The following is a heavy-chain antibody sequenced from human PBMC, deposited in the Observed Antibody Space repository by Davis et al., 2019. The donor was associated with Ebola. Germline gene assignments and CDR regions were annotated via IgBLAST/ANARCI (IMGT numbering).Heavy chain of an antibody. Sequence: SETLSLTCTVSGDSMSDYYYNWIRQPPGRGLEWIGNIYYSGTTNLNPSLKSRVTISVDTSKNQFSLKVSSVTAADTAVYYCATDYLKYWGQGTLVTVSS. CDR1: GDSMSDYY. J-gene: IGHJ4*02. D-gene: IGHD4/OR15-4a*01. CDR3: ATDYLKY. V-gene: IGHV4-59*12. CDR2: IYYSGTT.